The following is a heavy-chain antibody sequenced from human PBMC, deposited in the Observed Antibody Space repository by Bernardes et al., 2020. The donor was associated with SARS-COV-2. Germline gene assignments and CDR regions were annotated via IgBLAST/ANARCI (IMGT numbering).Heavy chain of an antibody. D-gene: IGHD2-2*01. CDR1: GFTFDDYT. V-gene: IGHV3-43*01. Sequence: GSLRLSCAASGFTFDDYTMHWVRQAPGKGLEWVSLISWDGGSTYYADSVKGRFTISRDNSKNSLYLQMNSLRTEDTALYYCAKDRGNCSSTSCYGAEYFQHWGQGTLVTVSS. CDR3: AKDRGNCSSTSCYGAEYFQH. J-gene: IGHJ1*01. CDR2: ISWDGGST.